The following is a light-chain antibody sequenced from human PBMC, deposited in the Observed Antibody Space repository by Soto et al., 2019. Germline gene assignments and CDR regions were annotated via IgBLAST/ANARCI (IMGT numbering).Light chain of an antibody. V-gene: IGKV3-20*01. CDR2: DAS. J-gene: IGKJ3*01. Sequence: EIVLTQSPGTLSLSPGERATLSCRASQSVYKNYLAWYQQKPGQAPRLLIYDASNRATGNPDRFSGSGSGTDFTLTISRLEPEDFAVYYCQQYGSSLLFGPGTKVDIK. CDR1: QSVYKNY. CDR3: QQYGSSLL.